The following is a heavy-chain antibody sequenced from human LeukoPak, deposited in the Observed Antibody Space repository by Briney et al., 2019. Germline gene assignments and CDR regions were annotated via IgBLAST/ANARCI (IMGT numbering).Heavy chain of an antibody. CDR1: GFTFSSYG. CDR3: AKGHSSGWYYFDY. J-gene: IGHJ4*02. D-gene: IGHD6-19*01. CDR2: ISYDGGNK. Sequence: PGGSLRLSCAASGFTFSSYGMDGGRQGPGKGLEWVAVISYDGGNKFYADSVKGRFTISRDNSKNTLYLQMNSLRTEDTAVYYCAKGHSSGWYYFDYWGQGTLVTVSS. V-gene: IGHV3-30*18.